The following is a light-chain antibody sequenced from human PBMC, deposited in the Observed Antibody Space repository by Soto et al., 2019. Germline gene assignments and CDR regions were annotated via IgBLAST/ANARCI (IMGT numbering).Light chain of an antibody. V-gene: IGKV1-5*01. CDR3: QQYDSSSGT. J-gene: IGKJ1*01. CDR2: DAS. Sequence: DIEMTQSPSTLSASVGDRVTITCRASQSISGGLAWYQQKPGTAPKLLIYDASILQSGVPSRFRGSGSGTEFTLTVSSLQPDDFATYYCQQYDSSSGTFGQGTKVDIK. CDR1: QSISGG.